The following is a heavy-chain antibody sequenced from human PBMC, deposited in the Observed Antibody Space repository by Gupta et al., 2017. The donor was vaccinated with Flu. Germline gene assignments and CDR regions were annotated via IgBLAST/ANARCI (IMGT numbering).Heavy chain of an antibody. CDR3: ARLDGSGSYLRD. V-gene: IGHV4-39*01. D-gene: IGHD3-10*01. Sequence: QLQLQESRPGLVKPSETLSLTGTGPGDSISSSSYYWGWIRQPPWKGLEGIGSIYYSGSTYYNPSLKSRETISVDTSKNQCSLKRSSVTAADTAVYDCARLDGSGSYLRDWGQGNLVNVSS. CDR2: IYYSGST. CDR1: GDSISSSSYY. J-gene: IGHJ4*01.